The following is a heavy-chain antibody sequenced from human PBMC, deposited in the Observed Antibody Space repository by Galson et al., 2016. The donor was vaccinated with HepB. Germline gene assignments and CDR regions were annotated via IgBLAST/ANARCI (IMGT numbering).Heavy chain of an antibody. J-gene: IGHJ4*02. V-gene: IGHV3-30*14. CDR3: ARELTDLYYTKSLDS. Sequence: RSLRLSCAASGFTLNSHSMHWVRQAPGKGPEWVGVISYDGTYQHYRDSVRGRFTISRDDSKNTLFLQMNGLRREDTAVYYCARELTDLYYTKSLDSWGQGALVAVST. CDR2: ISYDGTYQ. D-gene: IGHD4-11*01. CDR1: GFTLNSHS.